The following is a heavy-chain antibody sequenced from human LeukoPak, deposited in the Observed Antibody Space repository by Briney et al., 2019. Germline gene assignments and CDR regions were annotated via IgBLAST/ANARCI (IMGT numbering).Heavy chain of an antibody. V-gene: IGHV1-69*02. D-gene: IGHD2-15*01. CDR2: IIPILGIA. J-gene: IGHJ3*02. CDR3: ASGDIVVVGDAFDI. Sequence: GRIIPILGIANYAQKFQGRVTITADKSTSTAYMELSSLRSEDTAVYYCASGDIVVVGDAFDIWGQGTMVTVSS.